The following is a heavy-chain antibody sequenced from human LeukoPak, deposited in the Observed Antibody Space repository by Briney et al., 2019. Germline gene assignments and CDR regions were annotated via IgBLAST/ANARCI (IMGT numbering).Heavy chain of an antibody. CDR1: GGTFSSYA. V-gene: IGHV1-69*05. CDR3: ARDGNSDYVWGSYRYTSVNDAFDI. CDR2: IIPIFGTA. Sequence: ATVKVSCKASGGTFSSYAISWVRQAPGQGLDWMGRIIPIFGTANYAQKFQGRVTITTDESTSTAYMELSSLRSEDTAVYYCARDGNSDYVWGSYRYTSVNDAFDIWGQGTMVTVSS. J-gene: IGHJ3*02. D-gene: IGHD3-16*02.